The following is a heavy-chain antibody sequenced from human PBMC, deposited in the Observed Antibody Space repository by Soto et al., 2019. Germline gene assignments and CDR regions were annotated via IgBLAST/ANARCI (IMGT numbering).Heavy chain of an antibody. CDR2: ISSSSSYI. V-gene: IGHV3-21*01. CDR3: ARSRYYYDDAFDI. Sequence: EVQLVESGGGLVKPGGSLRLSCAASGFTFSSYSMSWVRQAPGKGLEWVSSISSSSSYIYYADSVKGRFTISRDNAKNSLYLQMNSLRAEDTAVYYCARSRYYYDDAFDIWGQGTMVTVSS. CDR1: GFTFSSYS. J-gene: IGHJ3*02. D-gene: IGHD3-22*01.